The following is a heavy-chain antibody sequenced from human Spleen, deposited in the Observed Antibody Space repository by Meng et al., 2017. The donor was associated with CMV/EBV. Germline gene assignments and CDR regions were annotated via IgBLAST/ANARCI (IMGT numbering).Heavy chain of an antibody. J-gene: IGHJ6*02. V-gene: IGHV3-21*01. CDR2: ISSSSSYI. CDR3: ARDRVIVGASDYYYYYGMDV. Sequence: GESLKISCTASGFTFSKCGMHWVRQAPGKGLEWVSSISSSSSYIYYADSVKGRFTISRDNAKNSLYLQMNSLRAEDTAVYYCARDRVIVGASDYYYYYGMDVWGQGTTVTVSS. CDR1: GFTFSKCG. D-gene: IGHD1-26*01.